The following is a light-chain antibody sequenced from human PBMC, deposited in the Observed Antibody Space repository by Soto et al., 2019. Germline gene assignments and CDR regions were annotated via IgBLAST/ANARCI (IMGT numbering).Light chain of an antibody. J-gene: IGLJ1*01. CDR1: SSDVGSYNY. Sequence: QSALTQPASVSGSPGQSITISCTGASSDVGSYNYVSWYQQYPGKAPKLMLFEVSARPSGVSNRFSGSKSGNTASLTISGLQAEDEADYYCSSYTSSSSLVFGTGTKVTLL. V-gene: IGLV2-14*01. CDR2: EVS. CDR3: SSYTSSSSLV.